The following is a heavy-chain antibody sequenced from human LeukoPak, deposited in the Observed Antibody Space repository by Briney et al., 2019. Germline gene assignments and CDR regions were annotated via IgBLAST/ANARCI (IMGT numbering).Heavy chain of an antibody. D-gene: IGHD3-10*01. Sequence: GGSLRLSCAASGFTFSSYWMHWVRQAPGKGLVWVSRINSDGSSTSYADSVKGRFTISRDNAKNTLYLQMNSLRAEDTAVYYCARELITMVRGVDYYYGMDVWGQGTTVTDSS. V-gene: IGHV3-74*01. CDR3: ARELITMVRGVDYYYGMDV. CDR1: GFTFSSYW. CDR2: INSDGSST. J-gene: IGHJ6*02.